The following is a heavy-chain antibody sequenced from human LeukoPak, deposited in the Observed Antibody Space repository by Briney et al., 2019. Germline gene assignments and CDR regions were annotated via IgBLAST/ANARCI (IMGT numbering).Heavy chain of an antibody. CDR3: ARRGEMATIPLDY. J-gene: IGHJ4*02. Sequence: GESLKISCKGSGYTFTKYWIGWVRQMPGKGLEWMGIIYPGDSDTRYSPSFQGQVTISADKSISTAYLQWSSLKASDTAMYYCARRGEMATIPLDYWGQGTLVTVSS. V-gene: IGHV5-51*01. D-gene: IGHD5-24*01. CDR2: IYPGDSDT. CDR1: GYTFTKYW.